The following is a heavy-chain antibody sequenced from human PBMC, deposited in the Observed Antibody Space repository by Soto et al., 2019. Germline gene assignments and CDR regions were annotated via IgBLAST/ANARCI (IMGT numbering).Heavy chain of an antibody. CDR2: ISGGGGIT. Sequence: EVQLLESGGGLVQPGGSLRLSCAASGFTFSGHAMHWVRQAPGKGLEWVSAISGGGGITYYADSVKGRFTISRDNAKNTMYLQMNSLRAEDTAVYYCAKDSPSRGWYPTNFDYWGQGTLVTVSS. D-gene: IGHD6-19*01. V-gene: IGHV3-23*01. CDR1: GFTFSGHA. CDR3: AKDSPSRGWYPTNFDY. J-gene: IGHJ4*02.